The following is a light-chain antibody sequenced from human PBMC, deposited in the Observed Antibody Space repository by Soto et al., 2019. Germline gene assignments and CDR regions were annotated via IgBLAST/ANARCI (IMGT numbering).Light chain of an antibody. CDR1: QDINNY. Sequence: DIQMTQSPSSLSASVGDRVTITCQASQDINNYLNWYQLKPGKAPELLIYDASNLQTGVPTRFSGSGSGKHFTFTISSLQPEDIATYFCQQYDFLVTFGQGTRLEIK. V-gene: IGKV1-33*01. CDR3: QQYDFLVT. CDR2: DAS. J-gene: IGKJ5*01.